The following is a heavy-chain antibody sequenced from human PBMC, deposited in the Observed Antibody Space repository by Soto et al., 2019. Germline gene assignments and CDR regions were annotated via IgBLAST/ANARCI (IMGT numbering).Heavy chain of an antibody. V-gene: IGHV4-30-4*08. D-gene: IGHD3-10*01. Sequence: PSETLSLTCTVSGGSISSGGYYWSWIRQHPGKGLEWIGYIYYSGITDYNPSLKSRVTISVDTSKNQFSLKLSSVTAADTAMYFCARGFRGVYFDFWGQGTLVTVSS. CDR2: IYYSGIT. CDR3: ARGFRGVYFDF. CDR1: GGSISSGGYY. J-gene: IGHJ4*02.